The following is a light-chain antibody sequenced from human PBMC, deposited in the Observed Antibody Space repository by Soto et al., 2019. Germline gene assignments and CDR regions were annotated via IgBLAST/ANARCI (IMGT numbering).Light chain of an antibody. CDR2: DAS. CDR3: QKYNSAPWT. V-gene: IGKV1-5*01. CDR1: QSISSW. J-gene: IGKJ1*01. Sequence: DIQLTQSPSTLSAAVGDSVTITCRASQSISSWLAWYQQKPGKAPKLLIYDASSLESGVPSRFSGSGSGTEFTLTISSLQPDDFATYYCQKYNSAPWTFGQGTKVDIK.